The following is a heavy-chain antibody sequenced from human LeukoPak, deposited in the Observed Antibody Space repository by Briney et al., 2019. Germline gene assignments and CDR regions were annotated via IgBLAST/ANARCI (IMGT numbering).Heavy chain of an antibody. J-gene: IGHJ4*02. D-gene: IGHD4-23*01. CDR1: GFTFSSYA. CDR2: ISGGGGSR. Sequence: GGSVRLSCAASGFTFSSYAMRWVRQAPGKGLEWVAAISGGGGSRYYADSVKGRFTISRDNSKNTLYLQMNSLTAEDTAVYYCVATVGILDYWGQGTLVTVSS. CDR3: VATVGILDY. V-gene: IGHV3-23*01.